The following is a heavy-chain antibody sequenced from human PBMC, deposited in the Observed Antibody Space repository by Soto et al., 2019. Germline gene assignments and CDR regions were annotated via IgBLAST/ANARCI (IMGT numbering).Heavy chain of an antibody. V-gene: IGHV1-46*01. Sequence: GASVKVSCKASGYTFTSYYMHWVRQAPGQGLEWMGIINPSGGSTSYAQKFQGRVTMTRDTSTSTVYMELSSLRSEDTAVYYCARDGEMATIIGPARFDYWGQGTLVTVSS. J-gene: IGHJ4*02. CDR3: ARDGEMATIIGPARFDY. CDR2: INPSGGST. CDR1: GYTFTSYY. D-gene: IGHD5-12*01.